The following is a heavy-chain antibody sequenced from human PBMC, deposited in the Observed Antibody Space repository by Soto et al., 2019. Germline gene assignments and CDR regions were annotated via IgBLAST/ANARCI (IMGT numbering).Heavy chain of an antibody. CDR2: ISSSSSYI. CDR3: ARGNSNYNYYYYGMDV. V-gene: IGHV3-21*01. D-gene: IGHD4-4*01. CDR1: GFTFSSYS. Sequence: GGSLRLSCAASGFTFSSYSMNWVRQAPGKGLEWVSSISSSSSYIYYADSVKGRLTISRDNAKNSLYLQMNSLRAEDTAVYYCARGNSNYNYYYYGMDVWGQGTTVTVS. J-gene: IGHJ6*02.